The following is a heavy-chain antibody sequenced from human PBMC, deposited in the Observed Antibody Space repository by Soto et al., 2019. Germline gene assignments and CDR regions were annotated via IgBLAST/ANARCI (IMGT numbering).Heavy chain of an antibody. Sequence: QVQLVESGGGVVQPGRSLRLSCAASGFTFSSYGMHWVRQATGKGLEWVAVISYDERNKYYADSVKGRFTISRDNSKNTLYLQMNSLRAEDTAVYYCAKELYKQRVGGGGMDVWGQGTTVTVSS. D-gene: IGHD6-6*01. CDR1: GFTFSSYG. V-gene: IGHV3-30*18. CDR2: ISYDERNK. J-gene: IGHJ6*02. CDR3: AKELYKQRVGGGGMDV.